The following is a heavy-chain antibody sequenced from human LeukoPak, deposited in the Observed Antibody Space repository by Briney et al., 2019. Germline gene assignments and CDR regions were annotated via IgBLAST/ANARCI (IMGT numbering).Heavy chain of an antibody. CDR2: ISGSGGST. J-gene: IGHJ4*02. Sequence: GGSLRLSCAASGFTFSTYAMHWVRQAPGKGLEWVSAISGSGGSTYYADSVKGRFTISRDNSKNTLYLQMNSLRAEDTAVYYCAKGQAGYSYGLFDYWGQGTLVTVSS. CDR3: AKGQAGYSYGLFDY. D-gene: IGHD5-18*01. V-gene: IGHV3-23*01. CDR1: GFTFSTYA.